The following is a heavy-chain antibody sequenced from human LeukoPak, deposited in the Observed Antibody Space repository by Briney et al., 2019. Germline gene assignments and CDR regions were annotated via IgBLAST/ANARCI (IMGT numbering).Heavy chain of an antibody. CDR3: ARTYGSGSYYFDY. V-gene: IGHV1-69*06. Sequence: SVKVSCKASGGTFSSYAISWVRQAPGQGLEWMGGIIPIFGTANYAQKFQGRVTITADKSTSTAYMELGSLRSEDTAVYYCARTYGSGSYYFDYWGQGTLVTVFS. CDR2: IIPIFGTA. D-gene: IGHD3-10*01. CDR1: GGTFSSYA. J-gene: IGHJ4*02.